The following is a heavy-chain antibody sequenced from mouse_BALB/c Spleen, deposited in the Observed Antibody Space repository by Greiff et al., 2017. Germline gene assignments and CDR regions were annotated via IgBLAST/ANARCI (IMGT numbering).Heavy chain of an antibody. D-gene: IGHD1-1*01. CDR1: GFTFSDYG. Sequence: EVQLVASGGGLVQPGGSRKLSCAASGFTFSDYGMAWVRQAPGKGPEWVAFISNLAYSIYYADTVTGRFTISRDNAKNNLYLQMSSLKSEDTAMYYCARGGYGSSLDYWGQGTSVTVSS. V-gene: IGHV5-15*02. CDR2: ISNLAYSI. CDR3: ARGGYGSSLDY. J-gene: IGHJ4*01.